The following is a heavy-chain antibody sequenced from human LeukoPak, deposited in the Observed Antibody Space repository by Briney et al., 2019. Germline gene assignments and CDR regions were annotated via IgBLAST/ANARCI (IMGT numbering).Heavy chain of an antibody. CDR1: GFTFSSYA. D-gene: IGHD2-2*01. Sequence: GRSLRLSCAASGFTFSSYAMSWVRQAPGRGLEWVSGISGSGLSTYYADSVRGRFTSSRDNSKNTLYLQMNSLRAEDTAVYYCAKDRVPAAGDDAFDIWGQGTMVTVSS. CDR2: ISGSGLST. CDR3: AKDRVPAAGDDAFDI. J-gene: IGHJ3*02. V-gene: IGHV3-23*01.